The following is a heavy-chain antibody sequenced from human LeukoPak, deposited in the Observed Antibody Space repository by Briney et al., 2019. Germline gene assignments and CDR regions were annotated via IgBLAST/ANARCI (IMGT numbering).Heavy chain of an antibody. CDR3: AKAPD. V-gene: IGHV1-2*02. CDR1: GYNFIDKY. CDR2: INPNNGGT. J-gene: IGHJ4*02. Sequence: ASVKVSCKASGYNFIDKYMHWARQAPGQGLEWMGWINPNNGGTNYAQKFEGRVTMTRDTSISTAYMELSSLRSDDTAVYYCAKAPDWGQGTLVTVSS.